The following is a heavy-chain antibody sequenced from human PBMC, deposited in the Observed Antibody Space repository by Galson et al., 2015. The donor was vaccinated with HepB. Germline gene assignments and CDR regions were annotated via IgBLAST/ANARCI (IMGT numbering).Heavy chain of an antibody. Sequence: SLRLSCAASGFIFGNYNMNWVRQAPGKGLEWVSSITSSSDIYYADSAKGRFTISRDNAKGSLYLQMNSLRDEDTAVYYCARDSRVESSTIFGVVTTYYCYYMDVWGKGTTVTVSS. J-gene: IGHJ6*03. CDR1: GFIFGNYN. D-gene: IGHD3-3*01. CDR3: ARDSRVESSTIFGVVTTYYCYYMDV. V-gene: IGHV3-69-1*02. CDR2: ITSSSDI.